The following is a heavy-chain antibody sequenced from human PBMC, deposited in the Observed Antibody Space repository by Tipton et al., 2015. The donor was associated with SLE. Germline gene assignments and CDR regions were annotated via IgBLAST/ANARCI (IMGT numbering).Heavy chain of an antibody. V-gene: IGHV3-21*01. CDR3: AKDSQYTYGYFFDD. J-gene: IGHJ4*02. Sequence: SLRLSCAASGFTFSSYSMNWVRQAPGKGLGWVSSISSSSTYIYYADSVKGRFTISRDNSKNTLYLQVNSLRAEDTAVYYCAKDSQYTYGYFFDDWGQGTLVTVSS. CDR2: ISSSSTYI. CDR1: GFTFSSYS. D-gene: IGHD5-18*01.